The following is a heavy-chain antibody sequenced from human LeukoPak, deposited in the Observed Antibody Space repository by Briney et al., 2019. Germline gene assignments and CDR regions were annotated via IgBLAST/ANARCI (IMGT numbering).Heavy chain of an antibody. Sequence: GESLKISCKGSGYSFTSYWIGWVRQMPGKGLEWMGIIYPGDSDTRYSPSFQGQVTISADKSISTAYLQWSSLKASDTAMYYCARHCSSTSCYVDAFDIWGQGTMVTVSS. CDR3: ARHCSSTSCYVDAFDI. D-gene: IGHD2-2*01. J-gene: IGHJ3*02. V-gene: IGHV5-51*01. CDR2: IYPGDSDT. CDR1: GYSFTSYW.